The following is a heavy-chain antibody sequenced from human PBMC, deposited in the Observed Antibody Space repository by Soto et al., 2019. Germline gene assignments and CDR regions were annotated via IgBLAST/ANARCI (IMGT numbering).Heavy chain of an antibody. D-gene: IGHD3-10*01. V-gene: IGHV3-23*01. Sequence: GGSLRLSCAASGFTFSSYAMSWVRQAPGKGLEWVSAISGSGGSTYYADSVKGRFTISRDNSKNTLYLQMNSLGAEDTAVYYCAKEYYGSGSYYDDAFDIWGQGTMVTVSS. CDR2: ISGSGGST. CDR1: GFTFSSYA. J-gene: IGHJ3*02. CDR3: AKEYYGSGSYYDDAFDI.